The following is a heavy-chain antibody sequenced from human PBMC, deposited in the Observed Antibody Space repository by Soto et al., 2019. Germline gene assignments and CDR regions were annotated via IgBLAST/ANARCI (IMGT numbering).Heavy chain of an antibody. Sequence: PSETLSLTCTVSGGSISSYYWSWIRQPPGKGLEWIGYSYYSGSTNYNPSLKSRVTISVDTSKNQFSLKLRSVTAADTAVYYCSHGYYQYFESWGQGTLVTVSS. CDR1: GGSISSYY. J-gene: IGHJ4*02. V-gene: IGHV4-59*08. CDR3: SHGYYQYFES. CDR2: SYYSGST. D-gene: IGHD5-18*01.